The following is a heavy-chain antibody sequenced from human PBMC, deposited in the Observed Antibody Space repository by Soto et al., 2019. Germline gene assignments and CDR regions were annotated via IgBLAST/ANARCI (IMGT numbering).Heavy chain of an antibody. D-gene: IGHD3-3*01. Sequence: SETLSLTCTVSGGSISSYYWSWIRQPPGKVLEWIGYIYYSGSTNYNPSLKSRVTISVDTSKNQFSLKLSSVTAADTAVYYCARQGTIFGVVTSLYYLDVWGKGTTVPVSS. CDR3: ARQGTIFGVVTSLYYLDV. CDR2: IYYSGST. CDR1: GGSISSYY. J-gene: IGHJ6*03. V-gene: IGHV4-59*08.